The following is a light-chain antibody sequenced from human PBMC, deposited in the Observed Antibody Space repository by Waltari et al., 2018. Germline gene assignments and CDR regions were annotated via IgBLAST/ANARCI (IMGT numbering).Light chain of an antibody. Sequence: DIVMTQSPDSLAVSLRERATISCKSSQNVLFAYNNKHYLAWYQHKPRQPPKLLFFWASTRAAGVPDRFSASGSATDFTLTINNLQAEDVAVYSCQQYFKSPPTFGQGTRVEIK. CDR2: WAS. V-gene: IGKV4-1*01. CDR1: QNVLFAYNNKHY. J-gene: IGKJ1*01. CDR3: QQYFKSPPT.